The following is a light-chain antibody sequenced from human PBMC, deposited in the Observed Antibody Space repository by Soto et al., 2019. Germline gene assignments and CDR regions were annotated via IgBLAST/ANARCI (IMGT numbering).Light chain of an antibody. V-gene: IGKV1D-12*01. Sequence: DIQITQSSSSVSASGGDRVTITFRASQGIYNLLAWYQQKPGKAPKLLISAVSNLQSGVPSRFSGSGYGTDFTLTISSLQPEDFATYYCQQANTFPLTLGPGTKVDIK. CDR2: AVS. CDR1: QGIYNL. CDR3: QQANTFPLT. J-gene: IGKJ3*01.